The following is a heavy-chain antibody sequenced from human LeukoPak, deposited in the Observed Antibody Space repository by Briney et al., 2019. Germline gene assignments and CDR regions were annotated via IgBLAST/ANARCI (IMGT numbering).Heavy chain of an antibody. Sequence: PSETLSLTCAVSGGSISSGGYSWSWIRQPPGKGLEWIGYIYYSGSTYYNPSLKSRVTISVDTSKNQFSLKLSSVTAADTAVYYCARVVAEGDWFDPWGQGTLVTVSS. CDR1: GGSISSGGYS. J-gene: IGHJ5*02. V-gene: IGHV4-30-4*08. CDR2: IYYSGST. D-gene: IGHD2-15*01. CDR3: ARVVAEGDWFDP.